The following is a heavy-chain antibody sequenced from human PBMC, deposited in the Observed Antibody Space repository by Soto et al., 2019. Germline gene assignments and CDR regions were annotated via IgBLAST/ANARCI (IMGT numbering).Heavy chain of an antibody. Sequence: EVQLLESGGGLVQPGGSLRLSCAASGFTFSNYGMSWVRQAPGKGLEWVSALPEIGTNTYYADSVKGRFTISRDNSKNTLFLQINNLTSEDTAVYYCARDIVSVGPRANDAFDVWGQGTMITVSS. CDR3: ARDIVSVGPRANDAFDV. D-gene: IGHD1-26*01. V-gene: IGHV3-23*01. J-gene: IGHJ3*01. CDR2: LPEIGTNT. CDR1: GFTFSNYG.